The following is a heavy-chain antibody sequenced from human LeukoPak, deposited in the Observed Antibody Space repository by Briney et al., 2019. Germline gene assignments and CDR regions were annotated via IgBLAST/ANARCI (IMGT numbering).Heavy chain of an antibody. D-gene: IGHD5-18*01. V-gene: IGHV6-1*01. CDR3: AREGDADTAMLGWEDYYYYYMDV. Sequence: SQTLSLTCAISGDSVSSNGAGWNWIRQSPSRGLEWLGRTYYRSKWYIDYAVSVKSRITIDPDTSKNQFSLHLNSVTPEDTAVYYCAREGDADTAMLGWEDYYYYYMDVWGKGTTVTISS. CDR1: GDSVSSNGAG. J-gene: IGHJ6*03. CDR2: TYYRSKWYI.